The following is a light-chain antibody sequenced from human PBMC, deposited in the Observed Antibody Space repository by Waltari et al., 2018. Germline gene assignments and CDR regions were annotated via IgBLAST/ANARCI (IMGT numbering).Light chain of an antibody. Sequence: QSALTPPASVSGSPGQPITISCTGTSGDVGTYHLVSWYQQHPGKTPNPMIYEVSKRPSGVSNRFSGSKSGNTASLTISGLQAEDEADYYCCSYAGSSTYVFGTGTKVTVL. CDR2: EVS. CDR1: SGDVGTYHL. V-gene: IGLV2-23*02. J-gene: IGLJ1*01. CDR3: CSYAGSSTYV.